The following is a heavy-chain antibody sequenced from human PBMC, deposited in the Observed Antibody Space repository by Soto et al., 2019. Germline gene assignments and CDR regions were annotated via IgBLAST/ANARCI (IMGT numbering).Heavy chain of an antibody. D-gene: IGHD6-13*01. J-gene: IGHJ6*02. Sequence: SETLSVTCAVYGGSFSGYYWSWIRQPPGKGLEWIGEINHSGSTNYNPSLKSRVTISVDTSKNQFSLKLSSVTAADTAVYYCARVRIAAAGPTRRYGMDVWGQGTTVTVSS. CDR3: ARVRIAAAGPTRRYGMDV. CDR1: GGSFSGYY. V-gene: IGHV4-34*01. CDR2: INHSGST.